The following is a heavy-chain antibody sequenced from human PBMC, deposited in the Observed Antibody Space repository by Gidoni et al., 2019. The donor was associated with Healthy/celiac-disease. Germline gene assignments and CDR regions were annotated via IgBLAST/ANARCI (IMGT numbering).Heavy chain of an antibody. CDR1: GGSISSGGYY. J-gene: IGHJ2*01. V-gene: IGHV4-31*03. D-gene: IGHD5-18*01. CDR3: ARGKRTGTAMVKGWYFDL. Sequence: QVQLQESGPGLVKPSQTLSLTCTVSGGSISSGGYYWSWIRQHPGKGLEWIGYIYYSGSTYYNPSLKSRVTISVDTSKNQFSLKLSSVTAADTAVYYCARGKRTGTAMVKGWYFDLWGRGTLVTVSS. CDR2: IYYSGST.